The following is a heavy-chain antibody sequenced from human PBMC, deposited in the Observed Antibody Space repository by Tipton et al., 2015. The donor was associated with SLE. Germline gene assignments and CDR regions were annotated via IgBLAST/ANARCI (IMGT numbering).Heavy chain of an antibody. CDR2: IYYSGST. CDR1: GGSISSYY. V-gene: IGHV4-59*07. Sequence: TLSLTCTVSGGSISSYYWSWIRQPPGKGLEWIGYIYYSGSTNYNPSLKSRVTISVDTSKNQFSLKLSSVTAADTAVYYCARLRRDGYNFDAFDIWGQGTMVTVSS. D-gene: IGHD5-24*01. CDR3: ARLRRDGYNFDAFDI. J-gene: IGHJ3*02.